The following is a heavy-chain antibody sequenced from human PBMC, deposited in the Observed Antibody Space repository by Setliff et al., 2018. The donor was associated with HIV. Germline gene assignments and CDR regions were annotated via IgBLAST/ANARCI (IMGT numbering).Heavy chain of an antibody. CDR2: IYYSGST. CDR1: GGSISSSTYY. Sequence: SETLSLTCTVSGGSISSSTYYWGWIRQPPGKGLEWIGSIYYSGSTYYNPSLKSRVTISVDTSKNQFSLKLSSVTAADTAVYYCARGRTYYDFWSGQDYYYYMDVWGKGTTVTVSS. V-gene: IGHV4-39*01. CDR3: ARGRTYYDFWSGQDYYYYMDV. J-gene: IGHJ6*03. D-gene: IGHD3-3*01.